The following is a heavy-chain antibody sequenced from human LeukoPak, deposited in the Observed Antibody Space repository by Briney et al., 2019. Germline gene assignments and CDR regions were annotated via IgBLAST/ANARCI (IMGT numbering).Heavy chain of an antibody. CDR1: GGSISSYY. V-gene: IGHV3-11*05. CDR2: INKSSSSI. CDR3: ARVRSSGSPLDY. D-gene: IGHD3-10*01. Sequence: LSLTCTVSGGSISSYYWSWIRQPPGKGLEWVSYINKSSSSINYADSVKGRFSISRDNAKNSLYLQLNSLTVEDTAVYYCARVRSSGSPLDYWGQGTLVTVSS. J-gene: IGHJ4*02.